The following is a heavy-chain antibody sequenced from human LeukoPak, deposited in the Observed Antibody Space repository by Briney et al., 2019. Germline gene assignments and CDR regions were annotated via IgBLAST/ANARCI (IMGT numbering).Heavy chain of an antibody. Sequence: EASVKVSCKTSVYTFTDYYMHWVRQAPGQGLEWMGWINPNSGGTNYARKFQGRLTMTRDTSINTVYMELSRMTSDDTAVYYCARSGGTSGPEIDYWGQGSLIIVSS. J-gene: IGHJ4*02. D-gene: IGHD3-3*01. CDR1: VYTFTDYY. CDR3: ARSGGTSGPEIDY. V-gene: IGHV1-2*02. CDR2: INPNSGGT.